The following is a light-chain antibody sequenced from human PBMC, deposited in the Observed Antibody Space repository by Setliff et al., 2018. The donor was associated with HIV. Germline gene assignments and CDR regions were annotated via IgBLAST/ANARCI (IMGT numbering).Light chain of an antibody. Sequence: QSVLTQPASVSGSPGQSITISCTGTSSDVGGYNHVSWYQHHPGKAPKLMIYEVSNRPSGVSNRFSGSKSGNTASLTISGLQAEDEADYYCQSYDSSLSASFVFGTGTKVTVL. CDR3: QSYDSSLSASFV. CDR1: SSDVGGYNH. J-gene: IGLJ1*01. V-gene: IGLV2-14*01. CDR2: EVS.